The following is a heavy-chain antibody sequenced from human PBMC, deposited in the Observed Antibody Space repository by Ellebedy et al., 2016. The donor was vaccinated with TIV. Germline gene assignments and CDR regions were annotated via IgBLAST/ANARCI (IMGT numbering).Heavy chain of an antibody. D-gene: IGHD1-14*01. V-gene: IGHV3-23*01. CDR2: IGGTGGTT. CDR1: GISLRSYA. Sequence: GESLKISCAASGISLRSYAMSWVRQAPGKGLEWVSTIGGTGGTTYYRASVKGRFTVSRDTSRNTLYLQMSSLRAEDTAVYYCAKSPSRKPGLVDQWGQGTLVTVSS. CDR3: AKSPSRKPGLVDQ. J-gene: IGHJ4*01.